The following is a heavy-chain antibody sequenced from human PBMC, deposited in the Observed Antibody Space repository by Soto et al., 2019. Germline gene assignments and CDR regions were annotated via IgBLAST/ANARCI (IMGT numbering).Heavy chain of an antibody. V-gene: IGHV3-30-3*01. J-gene: IGHJ6*02. CDR2: ISYDGSNK. CDR1: GFTFSSYA. CDR3: ARDRYYYGSGSYYFYYYYGMDV. D-gene: IGHD3-10*01. Sequence: GGSLRLSCAASGFTFSSYAMHWVRQAPGKGLEWVAVISYDGSNKYYADSVKGRFTISRDNSKNTLYLQMNSLRAEDTAVYYCARDRYYYGSGSYYFYYYYGMDVWGQGTTVTVSS.